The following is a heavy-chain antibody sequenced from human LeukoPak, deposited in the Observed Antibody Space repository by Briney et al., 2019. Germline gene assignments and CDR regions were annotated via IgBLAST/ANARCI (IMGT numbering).Heavy chain of an antibody. CDR1: GFTFSSYA. Sequence: PGGSLRLSCSASGFTFSSYAMHWVPQAPGKGLEYVSAISSNGGSTYYADSVKGRFTISRDNSKNTLDLQMSILRAEDTAVYYCVKDLGQVFPPGFDYWGQGTLVTVSS. V-gene: IGHV3-64D*09. D-gene: IGHD1-14*01. CDR2: ISSNGGST. CDR3: VKDLGQVFPPGFDY. J-gene: IGHJ4*02.